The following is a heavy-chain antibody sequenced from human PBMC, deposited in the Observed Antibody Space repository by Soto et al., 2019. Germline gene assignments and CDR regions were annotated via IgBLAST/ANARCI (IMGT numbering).Heavy chain of an antibody. J-gene: IGHJ5*02. Sequence: QVQLVQSGAEVKKPGASVKVSCKASGYTFTSYGISWVRQAPGQGLEWMGWISAYNGNTNYAQHRQGRVTITKDTSTSTAYMELRSLGSDDTAVYYCARRHYYDSSGYYTLGWFDPWGQGTLVTVSS. CDR1: GYTFTSYG. V-gene: IGHV1-18*01. CDR3: ARRHYYDSSGYYTLGWFDP. D-gene: IGHD3-22*01. CDR2: ISAYNGNT.